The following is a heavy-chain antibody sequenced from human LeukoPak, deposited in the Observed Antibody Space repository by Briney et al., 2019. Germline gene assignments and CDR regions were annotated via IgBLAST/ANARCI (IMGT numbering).Heavy chain of an antibody. D-gene: IGHD1-7*01. Sequence: SVKVSCKASGYTFTGYYMHWVRQAPGQGLEWMGGIIPIFGTADYHRKFQGRVTITTDESTDTAYMELSSLRSDDTAVYYCSAVRNSASEGSDYWGQGTLVIVSS. CDR1: GYTFTGYY. CDR3: SAVRNSASEGSDY. CDR2: IIPIFGTA. J-gene: IGHJ4*02. V-gene: IGHV1-69*05.